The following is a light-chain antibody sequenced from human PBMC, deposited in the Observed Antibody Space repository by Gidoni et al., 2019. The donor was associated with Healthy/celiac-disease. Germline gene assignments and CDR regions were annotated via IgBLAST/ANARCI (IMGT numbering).Light chain of an antibody. V-gene: IGLV3-1*01. CDR2: QDS. CDR1: KLGDKY. CDR3: QAWDSSTAV. J-gene: IGLJ2*01. Sequence: SYELTPPPSVSVPPGQTASIPCSGDKLGDKYACWYQQKPGQSPVLVIYQDSKRPSGIPERFSGSNSGNTATLTISGTQAMDEADYDCQAWDSSTAVFGGGTKLTVL.